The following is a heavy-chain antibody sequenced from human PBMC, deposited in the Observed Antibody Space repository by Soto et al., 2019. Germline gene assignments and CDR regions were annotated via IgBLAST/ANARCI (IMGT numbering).Heavy chain of an antibody. Sequence: SVDVSFKASRGNFRISAIIWVLQSPVQWLEWMGGIIPVFGSANYAQKFQGRVTITAEESTSTAYMEVSSLRSDDTAVYYCAKELTTLAKDVYYYYGLNVWGQGTKV. CDR1: RGNFRISA. CDR3: AKELTTLAKDVYYYYGLNV. D-gene: IGHD4-17*01. J-gene: IGHJ6*01. CDR2: IIPVFGSA. V-gene: IGHV1-69*13.